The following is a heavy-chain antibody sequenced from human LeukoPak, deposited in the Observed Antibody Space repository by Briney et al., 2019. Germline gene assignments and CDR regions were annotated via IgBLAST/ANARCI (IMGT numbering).Heavy chain of an antibody. V-gene: IGHV3-23*01. CDR2: ISSSSSPI. D-gene: IGHD3-22*01. Sequence: PGGSLRLSCAASGFTFSSYAMSWVRQAPGKGLEWVSYISSSSSPIYYADSVKGRFTISRDNSKNTLYLQMNSLRAEDTAVYRCATHMNYYDSSKGFDYWGQGTLVTVSS. CDR1: GFTFSSYA. CDR3: ATHMNYYDSSKGFDY. J-gene: IGHJ4*02.